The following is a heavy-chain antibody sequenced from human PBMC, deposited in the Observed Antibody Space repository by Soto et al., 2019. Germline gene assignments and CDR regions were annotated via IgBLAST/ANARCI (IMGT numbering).Heavy chain of an antibody. CDR3: ARCQRITIFGVVPPSYGMDV. CDR2: ISAYNGNT. J-gene: IGHJ6*02. D-gene: IGHD3-3*01. Sequence: ASVKVSCKASGYTFTSYGISWVRQAPGQGLEWMGWISAYNGNTNYAQKLQGRVTMTTDTSTSTAYMELRSLRSDDTAVYYCARCQRITIFGVVPPSYGMDVWGQGTTVTSP. CDR1: GYTFTSYG. V-gene: IGHV1-18*04.